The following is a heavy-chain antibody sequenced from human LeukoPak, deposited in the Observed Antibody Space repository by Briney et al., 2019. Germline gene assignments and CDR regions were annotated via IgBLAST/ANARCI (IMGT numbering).Heavy chain of an antibody. Sequence: PGRSLRLSCAAPGFTFDDYAMHWVRQAPGKGLEWVSGISWNSGSIGYADSVKGRFTISRDNAKNSLYLQMNSLRAEDMALYYCAKAGSSGYYFDALDIWGQGTMVTVSS. V-gene: IGHV3-9*03. J-gene: IGHJ3*02. CDR3: AKAGSSGYYFDALDI. D-gene: IGHD3-22*01. CDR2: ISWNSGSI. CDR1: GFTFDDYA.